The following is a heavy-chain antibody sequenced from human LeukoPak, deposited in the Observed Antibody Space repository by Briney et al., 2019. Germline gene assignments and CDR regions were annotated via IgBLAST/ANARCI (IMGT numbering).Heavy chain of an antibody. CDR1: GFTFSTYY. J-gene: IGHJ4*02. CDR2: IYSGGST. Sequence: AGGSLRLSCAASGFTFSTYYLTWVRQVPGKGLEWVSIIYSGGSTYYADSVKGRFTISSDNSKNTLYLQMNSLRAEDTAVYYCARGGGRLDYWGPGTQVTVSS. V-gene: IGHV3-53*01. CDR3: ARGGGRLDY. D-gene: IGHD2-15*01.